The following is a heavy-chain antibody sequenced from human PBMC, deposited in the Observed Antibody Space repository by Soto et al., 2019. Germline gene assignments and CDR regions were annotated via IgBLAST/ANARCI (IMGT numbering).Heavy chain of an antibody. J-gene: IGHJ4*02. Sequence: EVQLVESGGGFVKPGGSLRLSCVASGFTFNDAWLSWVRQAPGKGLEWVGRIKSKTDGGTTDYAAPVKGRFTISRDDSKNTLYLQMNSLKTEDTAAYYCTADTSENDYGDYWGQGTLVTVSS. CDR3: TADTSENDYGDY. V-gene: IGHV3-15*01. CDR1: GFTFNDAW. CDR2: IKSKTDGGTT.